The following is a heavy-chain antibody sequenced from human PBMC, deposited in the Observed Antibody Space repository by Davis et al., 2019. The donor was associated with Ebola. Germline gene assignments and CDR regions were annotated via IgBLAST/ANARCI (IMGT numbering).Heavy chain of an antibody. CDR3: ARERWIQLWFNDY. J-gene: IGHJ4*02. D-gene: IGHD5-18*01. V-gene: IGHV3-30*02. CDR2: IRYDGKNE. CDR1: GFTFSSYG. Sequence: GESLKISCAASGFTFSSYGMHWVRQAPGKGLEWVAFIRYDGKNEYYADSVKGRFTISRDNAKNSLYLQMNSLRAEDTAVYYCARERWIQLWFNDYWGQGTLVTVSS.